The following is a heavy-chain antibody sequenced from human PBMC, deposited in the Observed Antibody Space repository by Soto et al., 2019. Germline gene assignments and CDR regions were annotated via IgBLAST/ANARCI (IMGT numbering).Heavy chain of an antibody. J-gene: IGHJ4*02. D-gene: IGHD3-22*01. CDR1: GFTFSSYS. CDR2: ISGSGGSK. CDR3: AKGHRLMYYYDSSGYPLDY. Sequence: VGSVRLSCAASGFTFSSYSMSWVRQSPLKWLEWLSAISGSGGSKYYADSVKGRFTISRDNSKNTLYLQMNSLRAEDTAVYYCAKGHRLMYYYDSSGYPLDYWGQGTLVTVSS. V-gene: IGHV3-23*01.